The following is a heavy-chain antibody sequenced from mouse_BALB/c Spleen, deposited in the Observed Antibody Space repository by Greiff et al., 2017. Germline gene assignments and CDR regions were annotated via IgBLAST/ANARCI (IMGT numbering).Heavy chain of an antibody. CDR3: ARKINMDY. Sequence: EVHLVESGGGLVKPGGSLKLSCAASGFTFSDYYMYWVRQTPEKRLEWVATISDGGSYTYYPDSVKGRFTISRDNAKNNLYLQMSSLKSEDTAMYYCARKINMDYWGQGTSVTVSS. D-gene: IGHD2-4*01. J-gene: IGHJ4*01. V-gene: IGHV5-4*02. CDR1: GFTFSDYY. CDR2: ISDGGSYT.